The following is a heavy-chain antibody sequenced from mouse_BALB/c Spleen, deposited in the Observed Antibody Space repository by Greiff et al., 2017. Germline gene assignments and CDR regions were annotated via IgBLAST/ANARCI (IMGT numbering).Heavy chain of an antibody. V-gene: IGHV3-8*02. D-gene: IGHD1-2*01. CDR2: ISYSGST. CDR1: GDSITSGY. Sequence: EVKLMESGPSLVKPSQTLSLTCSVTGDSITSGYWNWIRKFPGNKLEYMGYISYSGSTYYNPSLKSRISITRDTSKNQYYLQLNSVTTEDTATYYCARGSITTATFAYWGQGTLVTVSA. J-gene: IGHJ3*01. CDR3: ARGSITTATFAY.